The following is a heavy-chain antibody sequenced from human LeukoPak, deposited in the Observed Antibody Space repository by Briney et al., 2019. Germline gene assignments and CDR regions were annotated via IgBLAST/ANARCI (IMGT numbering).Heavy chain of an antibody. V-gene: IGHV3-11*01. CDR3: ARDSGIAVVGYGMDV. Sequence: GGSLRLSCAASGFTLRHYYMSWVRQAPGKGLEWVSYIGSSGSSIYYADSVQGRFTISRDNAKYSLSLQMNSLTAEDTAIYYCARDSGIAVVGYGMDVWGQGTTVTVSS. CDR1: GFTLRHYY. D-gene: IGHD6-19*01. CDR2: IGSSGSSI. J-gene: IGHJ6*02.